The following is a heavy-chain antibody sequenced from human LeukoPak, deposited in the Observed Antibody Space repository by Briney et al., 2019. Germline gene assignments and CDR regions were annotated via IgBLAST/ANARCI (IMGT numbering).Heavy chain of an antibody. J-gene: IGHJ4*02. V-gene: IGHV3-23*01. CDR3: ARDSSGWLDY. Sequence: HPGGSLRLSCAASGFTFSSYAMSWVRQAPGKGLEWVSDISGSGGSTYYADSVKGRFTISRDNSKNTLYLQMNSLRAEDTAVYYCARDSSGWLDYWGQGTLVTVSS. CDR1: GFTFSSYA. CDR2: ISGSGGST. D-gene: IGHD6-19*01.